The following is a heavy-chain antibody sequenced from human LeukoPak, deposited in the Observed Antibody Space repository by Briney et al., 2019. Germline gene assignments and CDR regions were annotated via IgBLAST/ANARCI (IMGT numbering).Heavy chain of an antibody. CDR1: GGSISSSSYY. D-gene: IGHD3/OR15-3a*01. CDR3: ARYTASYWTAFDI. J-gene: IGHJ3*02. V-gene: IGHV4-39*01. Sequence: SETLSLTCTVSGGSISSSSYYWGWIRQPPGKGLEWIGGIYYSGSTFYNPSLKSRVAISIDTSKNQFSLKLSSVTAADTAVYYCARYTASYWTAFDIWGQGTMVTVS. CDR2: IYYSGST.